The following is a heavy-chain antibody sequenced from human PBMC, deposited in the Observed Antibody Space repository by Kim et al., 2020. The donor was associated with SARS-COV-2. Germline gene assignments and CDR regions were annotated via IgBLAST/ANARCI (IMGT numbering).Heavy chain of an antibody. Sequence: ADSVKGRFTISRDNAKNSLYLQMNSLRAEDTAVYYCAAAEDCGGDCYTDYWGQGTLVTVSS. D-gene: IGHD2-21*02. J-gene: IGHJ4*02. V-gene: IGHV3-21*01. CDR3: AAAEDCGGDCYTDY.